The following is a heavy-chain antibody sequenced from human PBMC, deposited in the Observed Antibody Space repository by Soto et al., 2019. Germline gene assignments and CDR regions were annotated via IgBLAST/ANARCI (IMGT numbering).Heavy chain of an antibody. CDR2: ISGSGGRA. CDR3: AKYSSGWYTHFYY. J-gene: IGHJ4*02. D-gene: IGHD6-19*01. CDR1: GFIFISYA. Sequence: EVQLLESGGGLVQPGESLRLSCAASGFIFISYAMSWVRQAPGKGLEWVSGISGSGGRAYYADSVRGRFTISRDNSKNTLYLQMNSLRAEDTAVYYCAKYSSGWYTHFYYWGQGTLVTVSS. V-gene: IGHV3-23*01.